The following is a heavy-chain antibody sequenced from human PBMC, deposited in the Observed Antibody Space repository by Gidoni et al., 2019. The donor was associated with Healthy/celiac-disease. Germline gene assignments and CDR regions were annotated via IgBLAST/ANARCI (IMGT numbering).Heavy chain of an antibody. CDR1: GGSISRGGYS. D-gene: IGHD2-8*01. J-gene: IGHJ6*02. V-gene: IGHV4-30-2*01. Sequence: QLQLPESGSGLVKPSQTLSLRCAVSGGSISRGGYSWSWIRQPPGKCLEWIGYLYHSGGTYYIPSLKGRFTNSVDRSKNKFSPKLSSVTAADTAVDDCASGCRRHPPYYYGMDVWGQGTTVTVSS. CDR3: ASGCRRHPPYYYGMDV. CDR2: LYHSGGT.